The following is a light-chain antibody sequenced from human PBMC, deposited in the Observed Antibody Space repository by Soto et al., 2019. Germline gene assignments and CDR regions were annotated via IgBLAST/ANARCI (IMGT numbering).Light chain of an antibody. CDR2: DTS. Sequence: EIVLTQSPATLSLSPGERATLSCRASQSVSNYLAWYQQKPGQAPRLLIYDTSNRATGIPARFSGSGSGTDFTLTISSLEPEDFAVYYCQQRTNWPRSFPFGPGTKVDLK. CDR3: QQRTNWPRSFP. CDR1: QSVSNY. V-gene: IGKV3-11*01. J-gene: IGKJ3*01.